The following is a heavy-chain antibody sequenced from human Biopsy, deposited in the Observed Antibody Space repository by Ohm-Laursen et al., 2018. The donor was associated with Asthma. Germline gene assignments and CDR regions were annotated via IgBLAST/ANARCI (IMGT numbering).Heavy chain of an antibody. CDR1: GGSMSSSSYS. J-gene: IGHJ4*02. V-gene: IGHV4-39*01. Sequence: SETLSLTCTVSGGSMSSSSYSWGWIRQPPGKGLEWIGSISYTGNTDIPSLRSRVTISVDTSKNNFSLKLTSSTAADTAVFYCARHWNWGSFFDYWGQGMLVTVSS. D-gene: IGHD7-27*01. CDR2: ISYTGNT. CDR3: ARHWNWGSFFDY.